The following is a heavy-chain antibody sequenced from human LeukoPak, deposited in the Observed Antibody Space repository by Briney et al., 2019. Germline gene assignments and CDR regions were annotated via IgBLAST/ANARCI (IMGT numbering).Heavy chain of an antibody. V-gene: IGHV1-69*13. CDR1: GGTFSSYA. CDR2: IIPIFGTA. D-gene: IGHD1-26*01. J-gene: IGHJ4*02. CDR3: ARDSLSGVGATFDY. Sequence: GASVKVSCKASGGTFSSYAISWVRQAPGQGLEWMGGIIPIFGTANYAQKFQGRVTITADESTSTAYMELSSLRSEDTAVYYCARDSLSGVGATFDYWGQGTLVTVSS.